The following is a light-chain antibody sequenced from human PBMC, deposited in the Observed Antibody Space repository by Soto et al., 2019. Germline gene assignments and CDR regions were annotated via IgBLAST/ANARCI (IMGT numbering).Light chain of an antibody. Sequence: ALAQPASGSGSPGQSITISCTGTSSDVGGYNYVSWYQQHPGKVPKLMIYEVSHRPSGVSNRFSGSKSGNTASLTISGLQAEDEADYYCSSYTRSSTHVFGTGTKVTVL. CDR2: EVS. CDR3: SSYTRSSTHV. CDR1: SSDVGGYNY. J-gene: IGLJ1*01. V-gene: IGLV2-14*01.